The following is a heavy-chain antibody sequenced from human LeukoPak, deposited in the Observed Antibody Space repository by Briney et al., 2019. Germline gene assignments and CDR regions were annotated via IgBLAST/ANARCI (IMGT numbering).Heavy chain of an antibody. CDR2: IYYTGTT. Sequence: SETLSLTCVVSGGSISSGDYYWSWIRQHPGKGLEWIGYIYYTGTTDYNPSLKSRVTISIDTSNNQFALKLRSVTAADTAVYYCARVQRGLLLLGWIDPWGQGTLVTVSS. J-gene: IGHJ5*02. CDR3: ARVQRGLLLLGWIDP. CDR1: GGSISSGDYY. D-gene: IGHD4-17*01. V-gene: IGHV4-31*02.